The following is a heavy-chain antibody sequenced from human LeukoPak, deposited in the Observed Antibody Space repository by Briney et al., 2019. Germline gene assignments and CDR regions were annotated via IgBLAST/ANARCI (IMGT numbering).Heavy chain of an antibody. V-gene: IGHV2-5*01. CDR2: IYWNDDK. Sequence: ESGPTLVKPTQTLTLTCTFSGFSLSTSGVGVGWIRQLPGKALEWLALIYWNDDKRYSPSLKSRLTITKDTSKNQVVLTMTNMDPVDTATYYCALRRTDGVGATPPVYWGQGTLVTVSS. J-gene: IGHJ4*02. CDR3: ALRRTDGVGATPPVY. CDR1: GFSLSTSGVG. D-gene: IGHD1-26*01.